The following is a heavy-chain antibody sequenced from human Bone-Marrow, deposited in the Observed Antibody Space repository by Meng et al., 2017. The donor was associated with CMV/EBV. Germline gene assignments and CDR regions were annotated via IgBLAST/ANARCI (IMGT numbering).Heavy chain of an antibody. V-gene: IGHV4-59*01. J-gene: IGHJ5*02. CDR1: GGSISSYY. D-gene: IGHD3-3*01. Sequence: SETLSLTCTVSGGSISSYYWSWIRQPRGKGLEWIGYIYYSGSTNYNPSLKSRVTISVDTSKNQFSLKLSSVTAADTAVYYCAREKVVDFWSGYRSEGPFDPWGQGTLVTVSS. CDR2: IYYSGST. CDR3: AREKVVDFWSGYRSEGPFDP.